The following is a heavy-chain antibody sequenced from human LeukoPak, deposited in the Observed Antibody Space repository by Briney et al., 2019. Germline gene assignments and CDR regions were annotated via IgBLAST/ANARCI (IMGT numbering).Heavy chain of an antibody. CDR3: TREDYYGSGNYVAWGGGFDV. V-gene: IGHV3-30*04. J-gene: IGHJ6*02. CDR2: ISYDGSNK. CDR1: GFTFSSYA. D-gene: IGHD3-10*01. Sequence: GGSLRLSCAASGFTFSSYAMHWVRQAPGKGLEWVAVISYDGSNKYYADSVKGRFTISRDNSKNTLYLQMNSLRAEDTAVYYCTREDYYGSGNYVAWGGGFDVWGQGTTVTVSS.